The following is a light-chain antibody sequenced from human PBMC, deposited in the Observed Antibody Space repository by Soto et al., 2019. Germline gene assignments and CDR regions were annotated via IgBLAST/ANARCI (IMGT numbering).Light chain of an antibody. V-gene: IGLV2-11*01. CDR3: CSYSGKYTRV. CDR1: SSDVGGYNY. CDR2: AVN. Sequence: QSVLTQPRSVSGSPGQSVTISCIGTSSDVGGYNYVSWYQQHPGKAPKLMIYAVNKRPSGVPDRFSGSKSGNTASLTISGLQTEDEADYYCCSYSGKYTRVFGGGTKLTVL. J-gene: IGLJ3*02.